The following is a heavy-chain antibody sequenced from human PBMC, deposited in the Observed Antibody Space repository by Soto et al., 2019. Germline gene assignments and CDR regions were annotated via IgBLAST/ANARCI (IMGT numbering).Heavy chain of an antibody. CDR2: IYWDDDK. V-gene: IGHV2-5*02. CDR1: GFSLSTSGVG. CDR3: AYLPCSGGSCYWFSFSGMDV. J-gene: IGHJ6*02. D-gene: IGHD2-15*01. Sequence: QITLKESGPTLVKPTQTLTLTCTFSGFSLSTSGVGVAWIRQPPGKALEWLALIYWDDDKRYRPSLECRLTVTKDTSKNQVVLTMTNMDSVDTATYYCAYLPCSGGSCYWFSFSGMDVWGQGTRVTVSS.